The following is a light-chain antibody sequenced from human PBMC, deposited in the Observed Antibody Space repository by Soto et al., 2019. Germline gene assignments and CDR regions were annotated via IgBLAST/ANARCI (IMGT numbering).Light chain of an antibody. Sequence: EIVLTQSPGILSLSPGERATLSCRASQTLSTNSLAWYQQRPGQTPRLLIYAASTRNTDIPDRFNGSGSGTDFALTISRLEPEDFALYYCQQYAASPLTFGPGTKVDVK. V-gene: IGKV3-20*01. J-gene: IGKJ3*01. CDR2: AAS. CDR1: QTLSTNS. CDR3: QQYAASPLT.